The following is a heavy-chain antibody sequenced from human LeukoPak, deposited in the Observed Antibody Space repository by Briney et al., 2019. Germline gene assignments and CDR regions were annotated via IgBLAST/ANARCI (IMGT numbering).Heavy chain of an antibody. V-gene: IGHV5-51*01. J-gene: IGHJ4*02. D-gene: IGHD2-15*01. CDR2: IHPLDSDT. CDR3: ARRYCSGSSCYLFDY. CDR1: GYSFTNYW. Sequence: GESLKISCKVSGYSFTNYWIGWVRQMPVKGLEWMGIIHPLDSDTRYSPSLQGQVTLSADKSISTAYLQWRSLKASDTAMYYCARRYCSGSSCYLFDYWGQGTLVTVSS.